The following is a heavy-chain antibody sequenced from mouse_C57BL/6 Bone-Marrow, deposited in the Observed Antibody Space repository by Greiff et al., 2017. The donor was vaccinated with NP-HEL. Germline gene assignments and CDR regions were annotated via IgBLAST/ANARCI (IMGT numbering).Heavy chain of an antibody. Sequence: EVKLMESGGGLVKPGGSLKLSCEASGFTFSDYGMHWVRQAPEKGLEWVAYISSGSSTIYYADTVKGRFTISRDNAKNTLFLQMISLRAEDTAMYYCARDSNFLWFAYWGQGTLVTVSA. J-gene: IGHJ3*01. CDR2: ISSGSSTI. CDR1: GFTFSDYG. CDR3: ARDSNFLWFAY. D-gene: IGHD2-5*01. V-gene: IGHV5-17*01.